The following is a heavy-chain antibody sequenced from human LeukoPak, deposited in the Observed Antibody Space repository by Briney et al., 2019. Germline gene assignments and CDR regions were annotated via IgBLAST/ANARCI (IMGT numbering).Heavy chain of an antibody. D-gene: IGHD6-19*01. V-gene: IGHV4-4*02. Sequence: PSETLSLTCAVSGGSITSHSWWRWVRQPPGKGLEWIGEIYHGGDTNYDPSVKSRVTMSADKSKNHFSLNLRSVTAADTAIYYCASHVTVLGTRGFDYWGQGILVTVSS. J-gene: IGHJ4*02. CDR2: IYHGGDT. CDR3: ASHVTVLGTRGFDY. CDR1: GGSITSHSW.